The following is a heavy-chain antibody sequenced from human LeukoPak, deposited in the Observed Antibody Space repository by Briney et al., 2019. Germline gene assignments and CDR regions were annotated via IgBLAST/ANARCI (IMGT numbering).Heavy chain of an antibody. CDR2: FDPEDGET. CDR3: ARDLEMATTLYWYFDL. V-gene: IGHV1-24*01. J-gene: IGHJ2*01. Sequence: ASVKVSCKASGYTFTGYYMHWVRQAPGQGLEWMGGFDPEDGETIYAQKFQGRVTMTEDTSTDTAYMELSSLRSEDTAVYYCARDLEMATTLYWYFDLWGRGTLVTVSS. CDR1: GYTFTGYY. D-gene: IGHD5-24*01.